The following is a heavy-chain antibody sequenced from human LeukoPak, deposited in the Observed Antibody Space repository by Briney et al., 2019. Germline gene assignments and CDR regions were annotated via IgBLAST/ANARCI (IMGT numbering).Heavy chain of an antibody. CDR2: RSYDGSNK. CDR3: AGRYYDILTGGREGFDY. J-gene: IGHJ4*02. Sequence: GATLRLSCAVSGSTFSTYAMHWVRQAPGKGMEWEAVRSYDGSNKYYADSVKGRFTISRDNSKNTLSLQMNSLRAEDTAVYYCAGRYYDILTGGREGFDYWGQGTLVTVSS. CDR1: GSTFSTYA. V-gene: IGHV3-30*04. D-gene: IGHD3-9*01.